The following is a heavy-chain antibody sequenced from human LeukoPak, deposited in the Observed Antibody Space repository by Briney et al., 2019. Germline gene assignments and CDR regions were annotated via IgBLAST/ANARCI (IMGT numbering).Heavy chain of an antibody. CDR1: GGTFSSYA. CDR3: AKDLGLPTIPYYFDY. J-gene: IGHJ4*02. CDR2: IIPIFGTA. Sequence: SVKVSCKASGGTFSSYAISWVRQAPGQGLEWMGGIIPIFGTANYAQKFQGRVTTTADKSTSTAYMELSSLRAEDTAVYYCAKDLGLPTIPYYFDYWGQGTLVTVSS. V-gene: IGHV1-69*06. D-gene: IGHD2-2*01.